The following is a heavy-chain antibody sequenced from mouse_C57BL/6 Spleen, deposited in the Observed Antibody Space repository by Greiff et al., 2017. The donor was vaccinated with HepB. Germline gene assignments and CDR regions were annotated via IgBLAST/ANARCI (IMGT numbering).Heavy chain of an antibody. J-gene: IGHJ1*03. D-gene: IGHD2-2*01. CDR3: ARDGGYGDWYFDV. CDR2: ISSGSSTI. CDR1: GFTFSDYG. Sequence: EVKLMESGGGLVKPGGSLKLSCAASGFTFSDYGMHWVRQAPEKGLEWVAYISSGSSTIYYADTVKGRFTISRDNAKNTLFLQMNSLRSEDTAMYYCARDGGYGDWYFDVWGTGTTVTVSS. V-gene: IGHV5-17*01.